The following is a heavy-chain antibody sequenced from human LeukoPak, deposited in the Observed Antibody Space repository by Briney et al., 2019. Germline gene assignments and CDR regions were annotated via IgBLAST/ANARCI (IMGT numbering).Heavy chain of an antibody. CDR3: ATGAWGVVVPAVNY. CDR2: FDPEDGET. CDR1: GYTLTELS. J-gene: IGHJ4*02. V-gene: IGHV1-24*01. Sequence: ASVKGSCKVSGYTLTELSMHWVRQAPGKGLEWMGGFDPEDGETIYAQKFQGRVTMTEDTSTDTAYMELSSLRSEDTAVYYCATGAWGVVVPAVNYWGQGTLVTVSS. D-gene: IGHD2-2*01.